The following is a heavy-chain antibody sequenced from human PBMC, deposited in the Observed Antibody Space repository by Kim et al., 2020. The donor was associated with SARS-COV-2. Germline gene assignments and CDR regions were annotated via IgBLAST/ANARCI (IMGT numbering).Heavy chain of an antibody. Sequence: GGSLRLSCAASGFTFSSYAMSWVRQAPGKGLEWVSAISGSGGSTYYADSVKGRFTISRDNSKNTLYLQMNSLRAEDTAVYYCSRSRIEGYDYVWGSYRLGVDYWGQGTLVTVSS. CDR3: SRSRIEGYDYVWGSYRLGVDY. CDR1: GFTFSSYA. J-gene: IGHJ4*02. V-gene: IGHV3-23*01. CDR2: ISGSGGST. D-gene: IGHD3-16*02.